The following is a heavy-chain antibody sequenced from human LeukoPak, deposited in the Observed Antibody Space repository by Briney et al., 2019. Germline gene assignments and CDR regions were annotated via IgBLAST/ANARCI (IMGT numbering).Heavy chain of an antibody. CDR3: ASDAGDSSGPNY. D-gene: IGHD3-22*01. J-gene: IGHJ4*02. V-gene: IGHV4-59*12. Sequence: NPSETLSLTCTVSGGSISSYYWSWIRQPPGKGLEWVGYIYYSGSTNYNPSLKSRVTISVDTSKNQFSLKLSSVTAADTAVYYCASDAGDSSGPNYWGQGTLVTVSS. CDR1: GGSISSYY. CDR2: IYYSGST.